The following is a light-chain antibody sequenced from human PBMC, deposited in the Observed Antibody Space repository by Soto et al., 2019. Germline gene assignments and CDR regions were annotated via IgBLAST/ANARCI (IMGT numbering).Light chain of an antibody. CDR1: QDMANF. CDR2: AAS. V-gene: IGKV1-27*01. CDR3: QKYNRPPRT. Sequence: DIQMTQSPSSLSASVGDRVSITCRASQDMANFLAWYQQKPGKVPTLLIYAASILQSGVPSRFSGTASGTDFTLTVSSLPAEYVATYYCQKYNRPPRTFGQGTKVEI. J-gene: IGKJ1*01.